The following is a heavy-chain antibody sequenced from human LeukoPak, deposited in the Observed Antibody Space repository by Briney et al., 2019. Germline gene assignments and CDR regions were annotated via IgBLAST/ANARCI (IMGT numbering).Heavy chain of an antibody. Sequence: VASVKLSCKASGYTFRQYSISWVRQAPGKGLEWMGWVSPSHTTRVYAQEFQGRVTMTADTNTNTVSMELRSLRSDDTAVYFCARDYILPLETDNGDGFAIWGQGTVVTVSS. CDR2: VSPSHTTR. D-gene: IGHD3-3*02. CDR3: ARDYILPLETDNGDGFAI. CDR1: GYTFRQYS. J-gene: IGHJ3*02. V-gene: IGHV1-18*01.